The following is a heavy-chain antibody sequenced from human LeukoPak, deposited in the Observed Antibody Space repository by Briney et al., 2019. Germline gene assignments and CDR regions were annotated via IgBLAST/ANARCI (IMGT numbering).Heavy chain of an antibody. CDR1: GGSISSYY. D-gene: IGHD2-8*02. Sequence: SETLSLTCTVSGGSISSYYWSWIRQPPGKGLEWIGYIYYSGSTNYNPSLKSRVTISVDTSKNQFSLKLSSVTAADTAVYYCARGPGGSPADAFDIWGQGTMVTVSS. CDR3: ARGPGGSPADAFDI. J-gene: IGHJ3*02. CDR2: IYYSGST. V-gene: IGHV4-59*01.